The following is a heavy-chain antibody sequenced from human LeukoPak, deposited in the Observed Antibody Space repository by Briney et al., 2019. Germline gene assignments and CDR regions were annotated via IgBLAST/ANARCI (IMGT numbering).Heavy chain of an antibody. CDR1: GSHFTSYW. D-gene: IGHD4-17*01. Sequence: GGSLQISGQGSGSHFTSYWIGGGRPLPGKGLGGVGIIYPGDSDTRYSPSFQGPVTISADKSISTAYLQWSSLKASDTAMYYCARGTTVTYYFDYWGQGTLVTVSS. CDR3: ARGTTVTYYFDY. J-gene: IGHJ4*02. V-gene: IGHV5-51*01. CDR2: IYPGDSDT.